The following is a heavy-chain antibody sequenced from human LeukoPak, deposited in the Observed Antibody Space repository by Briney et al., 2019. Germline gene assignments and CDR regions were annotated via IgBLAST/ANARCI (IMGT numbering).Heavy chain of an antibody. J-gene: IGHJ4*02. CDR3: ARGPYYYDSSGYSSLDY. V-gene: IGHV4-59*01. CDR2: IYYSGST. Sequence: SETLSLTCTVSGGSISSYYWSWIRQPPGKGLEWIGYIYYSGSTNYNPSLKSRVTISVDTSKNQFSLKVYSVTAADTAVYYCARGPYYYDSSGYSSLDYWGQGTLVTVSS. CDR1: GGSISSYY. D-gene: IGHD3-22*01.